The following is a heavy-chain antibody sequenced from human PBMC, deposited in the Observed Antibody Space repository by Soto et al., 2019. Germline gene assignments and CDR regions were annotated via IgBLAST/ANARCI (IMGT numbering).Heavy chain of an antibody. CDR1: GVTFGGAN. CDR3: ARELGYCVSPSRYLLAP. J-gene: IGHJ5*02. CDR2: ISSTNSTK. D-gene: IGHD2-2*03. V-gene: IGHV3-48*02. Sequence: PRGSPRLSCAASGVTFGGANMNWVRQAPGKGLEWVSYISSTNSTKYYADSVKGRFTISRDNPKNSLYLQMNSLRDEDTAVYYCARELGYCVSPSRYLLAPPAQGTPDIVAS.